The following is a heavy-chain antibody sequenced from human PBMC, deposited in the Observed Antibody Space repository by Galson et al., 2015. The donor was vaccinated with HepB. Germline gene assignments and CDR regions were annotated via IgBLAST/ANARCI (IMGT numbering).Heavy chain of an antibody. CDR2: INAGNGNT. CDR3: ARVFRYGGSYYFDY. D-gene: IGHD1-26*01. V-gene: IGHV1-3*01. J-gene: IGHJ4*02. Sequence: SVKVSCKASGYTFTSYAMHWVRQAPGQRLEWMGWINAGNGNTKYSQKFQGRVTITRDTSASTAYMELSSLRSEDTAVYYCARVFRYGGSYYFDYWGQGTLVTVSS. CDR1: GYTFTSYA.